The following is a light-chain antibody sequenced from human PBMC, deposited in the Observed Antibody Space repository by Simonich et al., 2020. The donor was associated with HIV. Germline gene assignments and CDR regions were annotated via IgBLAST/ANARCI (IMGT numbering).Light chain of an antibody. V-gene: IGKV3D-20*01. Sequence: EIVMTQSPATLSLSPGERATLSCRASQRVSSSYLAWYQQKPGLAPRLLIYDASSRATGIPDRFSGSGSGTDFTLTISRLEPEDFAVYYCQQYGTSSTFGGGTKVEIK. CDR3: QQYGTSST. CDR2: DAS. J-gene: IGKJ4*01. CDR1: QRVSSSY.